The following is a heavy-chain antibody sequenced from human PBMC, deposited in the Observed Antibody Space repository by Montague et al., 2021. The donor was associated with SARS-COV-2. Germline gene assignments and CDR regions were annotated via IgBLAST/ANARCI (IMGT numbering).Heavy chain of an antibody. V-gene: IGHV4-59*01. D-gene: IGHD6-13*01. J-gene: IGHJ4*02. Sequence: SETLSLTCTVSGGSISSYYWSWIRQPPGKGLEWIGYIYYSGSTNXNSSPKSRVTISVDTSKNQFSLKLSSVTAADTAVYYCARDTEGYISSWYHDYWGQGTLVTVSS. CDR1: GGSISSYY. CDR2: IYYSGST. CDR3: ARDTEGYISSWYHDY.